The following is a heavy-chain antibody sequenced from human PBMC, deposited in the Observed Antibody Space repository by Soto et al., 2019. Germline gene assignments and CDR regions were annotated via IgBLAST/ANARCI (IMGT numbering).Heavy chain of an antibody. Sequence: SETLSLTCTVSGGSISSSSYYWGWIRQPPGKGLEWIGSIYYSGSTYYNPSLKSRVTISVDTSKNQFSLKLSSVTAADTAVYYCARLWGDVVVAANQGWFDPWGQGTLVTVSS. CDR3: ARLWGDVVVAANQGWFDP. D-gene: IGHD2-15*01. CDR2: IYYSGST. J-gene: IGHJ5*02. CDR1: GGSISSSSYY. V-gene: IGHV4-39*01.